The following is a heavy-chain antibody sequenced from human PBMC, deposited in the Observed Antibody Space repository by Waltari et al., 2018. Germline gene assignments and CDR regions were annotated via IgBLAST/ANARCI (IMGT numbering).Heavy chain of an antibody. D-gene: IGHD6-19*01. V-gene: IGHV4-38-2*02. CDR1: GYSISSGYY. CDR3: ASSVAGTGGYYYYYYMDV. J-gene: IGHJ6*03. Sequence: QVQLQESGPGLVKPSETLSLTCTVSGYSISSGYYWGWIRQPPGKGLEWIGSIYHSGSTYYNPSLKSRVTISVDTSKNQFSLKLSSVTAADTAVYYCASSVAGTGGYYYYYYMDVWGKGTTVTISS. CDR2: IYHSGST.